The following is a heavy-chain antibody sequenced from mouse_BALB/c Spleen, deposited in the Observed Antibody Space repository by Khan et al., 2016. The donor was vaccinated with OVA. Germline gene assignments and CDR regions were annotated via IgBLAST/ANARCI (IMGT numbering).Heavy chain of an antibody. CDR1: GFNIEDTY. CDR2: IDPANGNT. D-gene: IGHD1-1*02. CDR3: ARGGWSYTMDY. Sequence: VQLQQPGAELVKPGASVKLSCTASGFNIEDTYIHWVMQRPEQGLEWIGRIDPANGNTKYDPKFQGKATITADTSYNTAYLQLSSLTSEDTAVYYCARGGWSYTMDYWGQGTSVTVSS. V-gene: IGHV14-3*02. J-gene: IGHJ4*01.